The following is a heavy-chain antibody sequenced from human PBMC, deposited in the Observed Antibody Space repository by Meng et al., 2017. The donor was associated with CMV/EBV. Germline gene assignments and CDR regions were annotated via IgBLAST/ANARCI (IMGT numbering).Heavy chain of an antibody. CDR1: GGSISSYY. D-gene: IGHD1-7*01. CDR3: AITLLAGTTFLVFDP. V-gene: IGHV4-59*01. Sequence: GSLRLSCTVSGGSISSYYWSWIRQPPGKGLEWIGYIYYRGSTNYNPSLKSRVTISVDTSKNQFSLKLSSVTAADTAVYYCAITLLAGTTFLVFDPWGQGTLVTVSS. CDR2: IYYRGST. J-gene: IGHJ5*02.